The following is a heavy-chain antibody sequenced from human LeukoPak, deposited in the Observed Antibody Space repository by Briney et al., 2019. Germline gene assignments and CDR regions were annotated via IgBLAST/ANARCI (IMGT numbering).Heavy chain of an antibody. D-gene: IGHD4-17*01. CDR1: GFTFSRYG. J-gene: IGHJ2*01. V-gene: IGHV3-30*18. Sequence: GGSLRLSCAASGFTFSRYGMHWVRQAPGKGLEWVAVISYDGSNKHYGDSAKGRFTISRDNSKNTLSPQMNSLRPEDTAVYYCAKETDYGDYGDWYFDLWGRGTLVTVSS. CDR2: ISYDGSNK. CDR3: AKETDYGDYGDWYFDL.